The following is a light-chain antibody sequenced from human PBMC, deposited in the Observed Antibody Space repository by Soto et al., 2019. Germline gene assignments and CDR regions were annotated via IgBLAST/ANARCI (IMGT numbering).Light chain of an antibody. CDR2: DAA. CDR1: QGVGTS. CDR3: QHRSSWPRS. Sequence: DIVLTQSPATLSLSPGDRATLSCRASQGVGTSLAWYKQQPGQAPRLLIHDAAYRASGIPERFRGSGSGTAFSLSISSLEPDDFAVYYCQHRSSWPRSFGRGTKVEV. V-gene: IGKV3-11*01. J-gene: IGKJ1*01.